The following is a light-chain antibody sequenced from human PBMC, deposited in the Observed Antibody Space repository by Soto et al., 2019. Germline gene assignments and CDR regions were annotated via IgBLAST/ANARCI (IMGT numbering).Light chain of an antibody. CDR1: SSDVGGYNY. V-gene: IGLV2-8*01. CDR3: SSYAGSSNV. J-gene: IGLJ1*01. Sequence: QSVLTQPPSASGSPGQSVAISCTGTSSDVGGYNYVSWYQQHPGKAPKLMIYEVNKRPSGVPDRFSGSKSGNTASLTVSGLQAEDEADYYFSSYAGSSNVFGTGTKGTVL. CDR2: EVN.